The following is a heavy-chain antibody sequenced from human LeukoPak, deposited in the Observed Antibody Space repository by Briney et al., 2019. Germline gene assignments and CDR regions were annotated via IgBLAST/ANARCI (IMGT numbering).Heavy chain of an antibody. J-gene: IGHJ4*02. Sequence: PGGSLRPSCAASGFTFTNAWMNWVRQAPGKGLEWVGRIKSRTDGGTTYYADSVKGRFTISRDNAKNALYLQMNTLRAEDTAIYSCATRPTVGGTTPTFDHWGQGTPVTVSS. V-gene: IGHV3-15*01. CDR3: ATRPTVGGTTPTFDH. CDR2: IKSRTDGGTT. D-gene: IGHD1-26*01. CDR1: GFTFTNAW.